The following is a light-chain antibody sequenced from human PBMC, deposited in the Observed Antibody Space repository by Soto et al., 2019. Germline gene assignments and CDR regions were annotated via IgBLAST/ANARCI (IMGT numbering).Light chain of an antibody. CDR3: QQRYSTPIT. CDR1: QSISSY. J-gene: IGKJ5*01. Sequence: DIQMTQSPSSLSASVGDRVTITCRASQSISSYLNWYQQKPGKAPKLLIYAGSSLQSGVPSRFSGSGSGTEFTLTISRLQPEDFATYYCQQRYSTPITFGQGTRREIK. CDR2: AGS. V-gene: IGKV1-39*01.